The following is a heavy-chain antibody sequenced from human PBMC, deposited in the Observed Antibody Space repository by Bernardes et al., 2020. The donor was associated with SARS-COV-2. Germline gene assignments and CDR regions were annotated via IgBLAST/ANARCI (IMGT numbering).Heavy chain of an antibody. CDR2: IDPDGTTI. CDR1: GFTLSSSW. V-gene: IGHV3-74*01. CDR3: ARRISADGYYYFDS. D-gene: IGHD5-12*01. Sequence: GGSLRLSCAASGFTLSSSWMHWVRQAPGKGLVWVSRIDPDGTTINYADSVKGRFTISRDNAKSMLYLQMNSLRAEDTAVYYCARRISADGYYYFDSWGQGTLVTVSS. J-gene: IGHJ4*02.